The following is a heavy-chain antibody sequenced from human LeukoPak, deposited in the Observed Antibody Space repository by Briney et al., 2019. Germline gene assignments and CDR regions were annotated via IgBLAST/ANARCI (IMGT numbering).Heavy chain of an antibody. V-gene: IGHV3-7*01. D-gene: IGHD4-17*01. CDR1: GFIFSNYW. J-gene: IGHJ3*01. Sequence: PGGSLRLSCAASGFIFSNYWMSWVRQAPGKGVEWVANIKQDGSEKYYVDSVKGRFTISRDNAKNSLYLQMNSLRVEDTAIYYCATVGAVTDGAFDVWGQGTMVTVSS. CDR2: IKQDGSEK. CDR3: ATVGAVTDGAFDV.